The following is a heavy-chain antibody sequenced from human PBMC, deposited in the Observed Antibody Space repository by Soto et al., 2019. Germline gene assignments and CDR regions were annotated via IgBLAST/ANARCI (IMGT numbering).Heavy chain of an antibody. CDR1: GFTFSSYG. CDR2: ILYDGSNK. J-gene: IGHJ6*02. Sequence: QVQLVESGGGVVQPGRSLRLSCAASGFTFSSYGMHWVRQAPGKGLEWVAVILYDGSNKYYADSVKGRFTISRDNSKNTLYLQMNSLRAEDTAVYYCCDAGFGEPEGDYYYGMDVWGQGTTVTVSS. D-gene: IGHD3-10*01. CDR3: CDAGFGEPEGDYYYGMDV. V-gene: IGHV3-30*03.